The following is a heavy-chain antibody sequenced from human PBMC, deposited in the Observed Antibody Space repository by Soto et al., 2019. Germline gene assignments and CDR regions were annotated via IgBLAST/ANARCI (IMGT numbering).Heavy chain of an antibody. V-gene: IGHV3-64D*08. Sequence: GGSLRLSCSASGFTFSSYAMHWVRQAPGKGLEYVSAISSNGGSTYYADSVKGRFTISRDNSKNTLYLQMSSLRAEDTAVYYCVLCLRFLEWVYWGDAFDIWGQGTMVTVSS. CDR1: GFTFSSYA. CDR2: ISSNGGST. D-gene: IGHD3-3*01. CDR3: VLCLRFLEWVYWGDAFDI. J-gene: IGHJ3*02.